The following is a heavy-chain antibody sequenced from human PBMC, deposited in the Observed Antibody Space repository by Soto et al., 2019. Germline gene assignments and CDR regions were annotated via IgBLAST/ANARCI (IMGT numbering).Heavy chain of an antibody. D-gene: IGHD3-3*01. CDR3: TSYGITKSLTPRDYFDY. J-gene: IGHJ4*02. CDR2: IRSKAYGGTT. V-gene: IGHV3-49*03. Sequence: GGSLRLSCTASGFTFGDYAMSWFRQAPGKGLEWVGFIRSKAYGGTTEYAASVKGRFTISRDDSKSIAYLQMNSLKTEDTAVYYCTSYGITKSLTPRDYFDYWGQGTLVTVSS. CDR1: GFTFGDYA.